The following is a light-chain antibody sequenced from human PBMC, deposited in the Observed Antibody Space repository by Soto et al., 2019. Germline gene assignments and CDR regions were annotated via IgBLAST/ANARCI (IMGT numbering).Light chain of an antibody. Sequence: QSVLTQPASVSGSPGQSITISCTGTSSDVGGYNYVSWYQQHPGKAPKLMIYDVSNRPSGVSNRFSGSKSGNTASLTISGLQAEDEVDYYCSSYTNSSTLGVFGTGTKVNVL. CDR2: DVS. CDR3: SSYTNSSTLGV. V-gene: IGLV2-14*01. CDR1: SSDVGGYNY. J-gene: IGLJ1*01.